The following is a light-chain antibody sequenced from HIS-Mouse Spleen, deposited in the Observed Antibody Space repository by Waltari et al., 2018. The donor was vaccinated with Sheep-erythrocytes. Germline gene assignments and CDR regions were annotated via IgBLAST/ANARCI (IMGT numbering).Light chain of an antibody. CDR3: QQLT. Sequence: EIVLTQSPATLSLSPGERATLPCRASQSVSSYLAGYQQKPGQAPRLLIYDASNRATGIPARFSGSGSGTDFTLTISSLEPEDFAVYYCQQLTFGGGTKVEIK. CDR1: QSVSSY. CDR2: DAS. V-gene: IGKV3-11*01. J-gene: IGKJ4*01.